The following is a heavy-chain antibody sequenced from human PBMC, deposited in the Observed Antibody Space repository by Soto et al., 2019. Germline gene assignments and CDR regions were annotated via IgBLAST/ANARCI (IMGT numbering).Heavy chain of an antibody. CDR3: AASDIPVAFAFDI. CDR1: GYTFTSYD. CDR2: IVVGSGNT. D-gene: IGHD3-9*01. Sequence: GASVKVSCKASGYTFTSYDINWVRQARGQRLEWIGWIVVGSGNTNYAQKFQERVTITRDMSTSTAYMELSSLRSEDTAVYYCAASDIPVAFAFDIWGQGTMVTVSS. J-gene: IGHJ3*02. V-gene: IGHV1-58*02.